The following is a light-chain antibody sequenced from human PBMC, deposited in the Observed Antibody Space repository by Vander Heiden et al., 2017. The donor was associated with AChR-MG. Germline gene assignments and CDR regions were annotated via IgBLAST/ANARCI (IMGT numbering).Light chain of an antibody. CDR3: AAWDDSLSGRV. V-gene: IGLV1-47*01. CDR1: PANIVSNY. CDR2: RNN. J-gene: IGLJ3*02. Sequence: QSVLTQPPPASGTPGQRITISCAGRPANIVSNYVYWYQQLPGTAPKHLICRNNPRPSGVPDRVSGSNSGTSASLAISGLRSEDEADYYCAAWDDSLSGRVFGGGTKLTVL.